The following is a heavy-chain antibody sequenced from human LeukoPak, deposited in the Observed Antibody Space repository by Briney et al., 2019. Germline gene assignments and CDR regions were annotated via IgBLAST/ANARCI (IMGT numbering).Heavy chain of an antibody. Sequence: PSETLSLTCTVSGGSISSYYWSWIRQPPGKGLEWIGRIYTSGGTNYNPSLKSRVTMSVDTSKNQFSLKLSSVTAADTAVYYCARARAAADHYNWFDPWGQGTLVTVSS. J-gene: IGHJ5*02. CDR3: ARARAAADHYNWFDP. CDR2: IYTSGGT. V-gene: IGHV4-4*07. CDR1: GGSISSYY. D-gene: IGHD6-13*01.